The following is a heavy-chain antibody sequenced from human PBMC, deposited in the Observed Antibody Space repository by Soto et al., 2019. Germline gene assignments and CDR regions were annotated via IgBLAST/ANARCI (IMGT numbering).Heavy chain of an antibody. CDR1: GGSFSGYY. CDR3: ARAADLRVYYYYYGMDV. J-gene: IGHJ6*02. D-gene: IGHD3-16*01. V-gene: IGHV4-34*01. Sequence: KTSETLSLTCAVYGGSFSGYYWSWIRQPPGKGLEWIGEINHSGSTNYNPSLKSRVTISVDTSKNQFSLKLSSVTAADTAVYYCARAADLRVYYYYYGMDVWGQGTTVTVSS. CDR2: INHSGST.